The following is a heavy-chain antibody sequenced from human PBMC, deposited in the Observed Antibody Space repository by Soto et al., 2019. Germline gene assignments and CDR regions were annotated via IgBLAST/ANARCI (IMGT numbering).Heavy chain of an antibody. CDR1: GGSISSSNW. J-gene: IGHJ4*02. V-gene: IGHV4-4*02. CDR3: ARCIAAAGPIDY. Sequence: QVQLQESGPGLVKPSVTLSLTCAVSGGSISSSNWWSWVRQPPGKGLEWIGEIYHSGSTNYKQSLKSRVIISVDTSKKQFSLKLNSLSAADTAVYYCARCIAAAGPIDYWGQGTLVTVSS. CDR2: IYHSGST. D-gene: IGHD6-13*01.